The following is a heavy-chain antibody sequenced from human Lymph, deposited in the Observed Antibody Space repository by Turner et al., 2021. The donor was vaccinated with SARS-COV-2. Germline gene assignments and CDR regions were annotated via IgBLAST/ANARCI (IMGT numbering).Heavy chain of an antibody. CDR1: GGSISSSNW. J-gene: IGHJ4*02. Sequence: QVQLQESGPGLVKPSGTLSLTCAVPGGSISSSNWWNWVRQPPGKGLEWIGEIYHRGSTNYNPSLKSRVTISVDKSKNQFSLRLSSVTAADTAVYYCATKYCSGGSCSYFDYWGQGTLVTVSS. V-gene: IGHV4-4*02. CDR3: ATKYCSGGSCSYFDY. D-gene: IGHD2-15*01. CDR2: IYHRGST.